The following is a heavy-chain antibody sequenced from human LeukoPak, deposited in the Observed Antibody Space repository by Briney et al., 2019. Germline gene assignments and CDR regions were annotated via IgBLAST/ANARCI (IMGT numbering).Heavy chain of an antibody. CDR3: ARDPPMYYYDSSGSIRDAFDI. V-gene: IGHV4-61*02. Sequence: SETLSLTCTVSGGSISSGGYYWSWIRQPAGKGLEWIGRIYTSGSTNYNPSLKSRVTMSVDTSKNQFSLKLSSVTAADTAVYYCARDPPMYYYDSSGSIRDAFDIWGQGTMVTVSS. D-gene: IGHD3-22*01. CDR2: IYTSGST. J-gene: IGHJ3*02. CDR1: GGSISSGGYY.